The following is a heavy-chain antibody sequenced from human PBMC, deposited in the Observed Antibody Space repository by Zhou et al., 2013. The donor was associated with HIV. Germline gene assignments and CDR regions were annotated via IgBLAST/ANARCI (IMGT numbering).Heavy chain of an antibody. V-gene: IGHV1-18*01. J-gene: IGHJ4*02. CDR2: ISPYNGNT. Sequence: QVELVQSGAEVKKSGASMKVSCKTSGYTFTSYSISWVRQAPGHGLEWMGWISPYNGNTNYAQKFQGRVTMTTDTSTRTAYMELRSLKSDDTAVYYCARDTVIFCSGGSCYPFDYWGQGTLVTVSS. D-gene: IGHD2-15*01. CDR1: GYTFTSYS. CDR3: ARDTVIFCSGGSCYPFDY.